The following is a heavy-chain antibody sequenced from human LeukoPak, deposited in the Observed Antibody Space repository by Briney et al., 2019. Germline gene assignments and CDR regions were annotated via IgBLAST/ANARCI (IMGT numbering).Heavy chain of an antibody. V-gene: IGHV4-39*01. Sequence: AETLSLTCTVSGGSVTRYGYYWGWIRQPPGKGLECIGSISYGGTTYFNPSLQSRVTISVDTSKNQFSLNLGSVTAADKALYYCARHGHGAKFDYWGQGTLVTVSS. D-gene: IGHD4-17*01. CDR2: ISYGGTT. CDR3: ARHGHGAKFDY. J-gene: IGHJ4*02. CDR1: GGSVTRYGYY.